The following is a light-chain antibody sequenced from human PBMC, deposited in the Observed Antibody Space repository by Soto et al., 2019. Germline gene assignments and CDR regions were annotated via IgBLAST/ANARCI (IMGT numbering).Light chain of an antibody. Sequence: QSVLTQPASVSGSPGQSITISCTGTSSDIGRYNYVSWYQQYPGKAPKFMIYDVSNRPSGVSNRFSGSKSGNTASLTISGLQAEDEADYYCSSYISSSTYVSGTGTKLTVL. CDR1: SSDIGRYNY. J-gene: IGLJ1*01. V-gene: IGLV2-14*03. CDR2: DVS. CDR3: SSYISSSTYV.